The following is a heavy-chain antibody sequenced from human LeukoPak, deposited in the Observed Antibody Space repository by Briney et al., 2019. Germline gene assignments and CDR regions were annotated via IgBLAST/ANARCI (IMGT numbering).Heavy chain of an antibody. Sequence: GGSLRLSCAASGFTFDDYAMHWVRQAPGKGLEWVSGISWNSGTIDYADSVRGRFTISRDNAKNSLYLQMDSLRVEDTAFYYCAKDNRRHYTSGPNPDSLHWGQGALVTVSS. D-gene: IGHD6-19*01. V-gene: IGHV3-9*01. J-gene: IGHJ4*02. CDR1: GFTFDDYA. CDR3: AKDNRRHYTSGPNPDSLH. CDR2: ISWNSGTI.